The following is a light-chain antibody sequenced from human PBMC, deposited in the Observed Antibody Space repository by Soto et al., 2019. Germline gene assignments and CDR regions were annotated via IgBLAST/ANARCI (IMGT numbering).Light chain of an antibody. CDR1: SSDVGGYNY. Sequence: QSALTQPASVSGSPGQSITISCTGTSSDVGGYNYVSWYQHHAGKAPRLMIYAYSNRPSGVSHRFSGSRSGNTASLTISGLQAEDEADYYCSSYTSGTTLYVFGTGTKLTVL. CDR3: SSYTSGTTLYV. CDR2: AYS. J-gene: IGLJ1*01. V-gene: IGLV2-14*01.